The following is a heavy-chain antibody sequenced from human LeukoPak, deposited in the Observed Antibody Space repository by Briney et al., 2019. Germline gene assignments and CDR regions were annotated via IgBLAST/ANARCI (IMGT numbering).Heavy chain of an antibody. CDR2: ISGRAGST. Sequence: GGSLRLSCAASGFTFSSYWMHWVRQGPGKGLVWVSAISGRAGSTSYADSVKGRFTISRDNSKNTLYLQMNSLRAEDTAVYYCAKDGVAGKIMYYFDYWGQGTLVTVSS. V-gene: IGHV3-23*01. J-gene: IGHJ4*02. D-gene: IGHD6-19*01. CDR1: GFTFSSYW. CDR3: AKDGVAGKIMYYFDY.